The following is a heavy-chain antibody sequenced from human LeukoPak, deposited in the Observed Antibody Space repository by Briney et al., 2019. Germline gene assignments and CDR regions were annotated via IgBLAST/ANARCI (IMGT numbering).Heavy chain of an antibody. CDR1: GYSFTGYY. D-gene: IGHD2-2*01. V-gene: IGHV1-2*02. CDR2: INPNSGGT. Sequence: ASVKVSCKASGYSFTGYYIHWVRQAPGQGLEWMGWINPNSGGTNYAQKFQGRVTMTRDTSISTAYMELSRLRSDDTAVYYCARGDIVVLPAVNPHNLFAPGGRGTLATVSS. J-gene: IGHJ5*02. CDR3: ARGDIVVLPAVNPHNLFAP.